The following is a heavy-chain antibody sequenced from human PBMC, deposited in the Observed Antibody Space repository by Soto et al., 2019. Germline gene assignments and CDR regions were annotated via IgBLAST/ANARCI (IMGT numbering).Heavy chain of an antibody. J-gene: IGHJ4*02. CDR3: ARDRRYCSGGSCSDYFDY. V-gene: IGHV3-9*01. D-gene: IGHD2-15*01. CDR2: ISWNRGTI. CDR1: GFTFVDYA. Sequence: EVQLVESGGGLVQPGRSLRLSCAASGFTFVDYALHWVRQAPGKGLEWVSGISWNRGTIDHADSVKGRFTISRDNAKNSLYLQMNSLRAEDTAVYYCARDRRYCSGGSCSDYFDYWGQGTLVTVSS.